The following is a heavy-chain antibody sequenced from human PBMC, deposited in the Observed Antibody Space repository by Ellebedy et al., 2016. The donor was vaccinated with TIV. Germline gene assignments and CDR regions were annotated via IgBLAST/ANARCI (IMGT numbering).Heavy chain of an antibody. D-gene: IGHD3-10*01. CDR2: ISPYNRNT. Sequence: AASVKVSCKASGYTFISFAISWVRQAPGQGLEWMGSISPYNRNTDYAQKFQGRVTMTTDTSTSTAYMELRSLRSDDTAVYYCARSPGRYYTSGSYWFDPWGQGTLVTVSS. J-gene: IGHJ5*02. CDR3: ARSPGRYYTSGSYWFDP. CDR1: GYTFISFA. V-gene: IGHV1-18*01.